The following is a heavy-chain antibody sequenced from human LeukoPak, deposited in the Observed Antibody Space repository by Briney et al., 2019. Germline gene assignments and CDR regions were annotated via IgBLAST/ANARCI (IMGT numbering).Heavy chain of an antibody. CDR2: IIPIFGTA. V-gene: IGHV1-69*13. CDR1: GGTFSSYA. CDR3: ARAREGIVPAAIQPFDY. J-gene: IGHJ4*02. D-gene: IGHD2-2*02. Sequence: SVKVSCKASGGTFSSYAISWVRQAPGQGLEWMGGIIPIFGTANYAQKFQGRVTITADESTSTAYMEPSSLRSEDTAVYYCARAREGIVPAAIQPFDYWGQGTLVTVSS.